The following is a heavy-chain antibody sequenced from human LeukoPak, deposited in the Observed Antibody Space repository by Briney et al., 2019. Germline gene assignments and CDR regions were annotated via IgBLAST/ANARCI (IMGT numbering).Heavy chain of an antibody. J-gene: IGHJ4*02. CDR2: IYYNGRT. V-gene: IGHV4-39*07. D-gene: IGHD5-24*01. CDR3: ARSTPGDGYST. CDR1: GGSISSTSHY. Sequence: SETLSLTCTVSGGSISSTSHYWGWIRQPPGKGLEWIGSIYYNGRTYHNPSLKSRVTISVDTSKNQFSLKLSSVTAADTAVYYCARSTPGDGYSTWGQGTLVTVSS.